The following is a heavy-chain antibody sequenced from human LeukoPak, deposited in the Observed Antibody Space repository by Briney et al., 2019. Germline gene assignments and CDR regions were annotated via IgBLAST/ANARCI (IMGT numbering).Heavy chain of an antibody. D-gene: IGHD1-26*01. J-gene: IGHJ4*02. CDR1: GASISGSGYY. CDR2: FYSAGNT. CDR3: ANSGGYGLIDY. Sequence: SDTLSLTCAVSGASISGSGYYLGWIRQPPAKGLDSVGNFYSAGNTYYNASLQSRVTISIDTSKNQFSLRLNSVTAADTAMYYCANSGGYGLIDYWGQGTLVTVSS. V-gene: IGHV4-39*01.